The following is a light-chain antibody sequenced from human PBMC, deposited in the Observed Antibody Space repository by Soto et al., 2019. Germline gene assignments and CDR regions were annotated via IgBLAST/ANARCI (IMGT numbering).Light chain of an antibody. CDR1: SSDIGIYDF. CDR3: SAYAGTNDLGV. CDR2: EVS. Sequence: QSVLTQPPSASGSPGQSVTISCTGTSSDIGIYDFVSRYQQHPGKAPKLLIYEVSKRPSGVPDRFSGSKSGNTASLTVSDLQTEDAADYYCSAYAGTNDLGVFGGGTKLTVL. V-gene: IGLV2-8*01. J-gene: IGLJ3*02.